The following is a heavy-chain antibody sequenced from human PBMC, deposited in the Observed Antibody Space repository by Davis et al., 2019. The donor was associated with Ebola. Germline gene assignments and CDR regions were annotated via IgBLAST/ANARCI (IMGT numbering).Heavy chain of an antibody. CDR2: ITPIFGTT. J-gene: IGHJ4*02. Sequence: SVKVSCKTSGSTFSNNVFTWLRQAPGEGLEWMGEITPIFGTTNSARKFRGRLTITADESTTTVYMELHSLTSDDAAIYYCARGRNGGWDFDYWGQGTRVTVSS. V-gene: IGHV1-69*13. D-gene: IGHD6-19*01. CDR3: ARGRNGGWDFDY. CDR1: GSTFSNNV.